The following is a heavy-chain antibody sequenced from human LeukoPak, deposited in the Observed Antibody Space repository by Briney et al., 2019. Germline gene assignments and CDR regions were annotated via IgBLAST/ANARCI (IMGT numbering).Heavy chain of an antibody. J-gene: IGHJ4*02. CDR2: VRGSGVST. CDR1: GLTFSSYA. V-gene: IGHV3-23*01. CDR3: AKAPLGYCSGGSCYYFDY. D-gene: IGHD2-15*01. Sequence: GGSLRLSCAASGLTFSSYAMSWVRQGPGKGLEWVSAVRGSGVSTYYADSVKGRFTISRDNSKNTLYLQMNSLRAEDTAVYYCAKAPLGYCSGGSCYYFDYWGQGTLVTVSS.